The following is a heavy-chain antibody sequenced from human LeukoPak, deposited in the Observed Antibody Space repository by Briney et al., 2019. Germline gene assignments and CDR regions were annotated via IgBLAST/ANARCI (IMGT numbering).Heavy chain of an antibody. Sequence: PSETLSLTCAVSGYSISSYYYWGWIRPPPGKGREWIGIIYHSGTTYYNPSLKSRVTISVDTSKNQFSLKLTSVTAADTAVYYCARQGTAVVIDYWGQGTLVTVSS. CDR3: ARQGTAVVIDY. CDR1: GYSISSYYY. J-gene: IGHJ4*02. CDR2: IYHSGTT. V-gene: IGHV4-38-2*01. D-gene: IGHD5-18*01.